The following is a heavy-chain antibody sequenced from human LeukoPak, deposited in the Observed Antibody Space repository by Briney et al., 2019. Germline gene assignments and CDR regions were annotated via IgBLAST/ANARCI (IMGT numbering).Heavy chain of an antibody. CDR1: GFTFSSYA. Sequence: RGGSLRLSCAASGFTFSSYAMSWVRQAPGKGLERVSAISGSGGSTYYADSVKGRFTISRDNSKNTLYLQMNSLRAEDTAVYYCAKARGGYSYGTGDYFDYWGQGTLVTVSS. CDR2: ISGSGGST. J-gene: IGHJ4*02. V-gene: IGHV3-23*01. D-gene: IGHD5-18*01. CDR3: AKARGGYSYGTGDYFDY.